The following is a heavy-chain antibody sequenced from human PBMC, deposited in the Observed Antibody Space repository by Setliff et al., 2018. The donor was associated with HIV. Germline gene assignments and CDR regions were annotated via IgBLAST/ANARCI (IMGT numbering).Heavy chain of an antibody. J-gene: IGHJ4*02. CDR1: AFIFSCYE. CDR2: FSGSGSTI. Sequence: GGSLRLSCAGSAFIFSCYEMIWVRQSPGKGLEWISYFSGSGSTIFYADSVKGRFTISRDNAKNSLSLQMNSLRAEDTAVYYCARAHYYDSSYFYASGNPLIDYWGQGTLVTVSS. D-gene: IGHD3-22*01. CDR3: ARAHYYDSSYFYASGNPLIDY. V-gene: IGHV3-48*03.